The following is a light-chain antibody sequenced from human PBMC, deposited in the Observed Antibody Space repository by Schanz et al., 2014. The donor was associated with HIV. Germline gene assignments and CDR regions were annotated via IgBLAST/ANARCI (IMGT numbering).Light chain of an antibody. V-gene: IGLV1-40*01. CDR2: DNN. CDR3: AAWDDSLNGMV. J-gene: IGLJ2*01. CDR1: TSNIGAGYD. Sequence: QSVLTQPPSVSGAPGQRVTISCTGSTSNIGAGYDVHWFQQLPGTAPTLLIYDNNNRPSGVPDRFSGSKSGTSASLAISGLQSEDEADYYCAAWDDSLNGMVFGGGTKLTVL.